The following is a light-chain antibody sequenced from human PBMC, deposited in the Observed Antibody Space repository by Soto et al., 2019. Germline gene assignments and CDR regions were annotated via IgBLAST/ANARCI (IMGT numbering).Light chain of an antibody. CDR1: QTISSW. Sequence: DIQMTPSPSTLSGSVGDRVTITCRASQTISSWLAWYQQKPGKAPKLLIYKASTLKSGVPSRFSGSGSGTEFTLTISSLQPDDFATYYCLQDYNYPLLTFGGGTKVDIK. J-gene: IGKJ4*01. CDR2: KAS. V-gene: IGKV1-5*03. CDR3: LQDYNYPLLT.